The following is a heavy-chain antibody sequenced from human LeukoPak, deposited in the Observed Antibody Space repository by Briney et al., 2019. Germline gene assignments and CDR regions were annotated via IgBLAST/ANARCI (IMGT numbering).Heavy chain of an antibody. V-gene: IGHV3-23*01. D-gene: IGHD3-9*01. CDR2: ISGSGGST. CDR1: GFTFSSYA. Sequence: GGSLRLSCAASGFTFSSYAMSWVRQAPEKGLEWVSAISGSGGSTYYADSVRGRFTISRDNSKNTLYLQVNSLRAEDTAVYYCAKDEGLRYFDWLLPFDYWGQGTLVTVSS. CDR3: AKDEGLRYFDWLLPFDY. J-gene: IGHJ4*02.